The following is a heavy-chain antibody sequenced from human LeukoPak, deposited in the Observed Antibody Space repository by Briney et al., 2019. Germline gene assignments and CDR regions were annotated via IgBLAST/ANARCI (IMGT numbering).Heavy chain of an antibody. Sequence: PSETLSLTCTVSGGSISSGDYYWSWIRQPAGKGLEWSGRIYTSGSTNYNPSLKSRVTISVDTSKNQFSLKLSSVTAADTAVYYCARNYDFWSGSMDVWGKGTTVTVSS. D-gene: IGHD3-3*01. CDR2: IYTSGST. V-gene: IGHV4-61*02. CDR3: ARNYDFWSGSMDV. J-gene: IGHJ6*03. CDR1: GGSISSGDYY.